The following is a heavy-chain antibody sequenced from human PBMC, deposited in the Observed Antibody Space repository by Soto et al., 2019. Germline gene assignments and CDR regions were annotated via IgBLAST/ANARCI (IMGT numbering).Heavy chain of an antibody. CDR3: ADQQLPNWFDP. Sequence: GGSLRLSCAASGFTFSNAWMSWVRQAPGKGLEWVGRIKSKTDGGTTDYAAPVKGRFTISRDDSKNTLYLQMNSLKTEDTAVYYCADQQLPNWFDPWGQGPWSPSPQ. CDR1: GFTFSNAW. CDR2: IKSKTDGGTT. J-gene: IGHJ5*02. D-gene: IGHD6-13*01. V-gene: IGHV3-15*01.